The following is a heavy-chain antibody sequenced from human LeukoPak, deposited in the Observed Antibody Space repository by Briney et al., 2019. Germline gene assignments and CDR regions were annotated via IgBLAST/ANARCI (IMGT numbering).Heavy chain of an antibody. Sequence: RGESLKISCKGSGYRFTRYWIGWVPQMPGKGLEGMGIIYPGDSDTRYSPSFQGQVTISADKSISTAYLQWSSLKASDTAMYYCARRKGSSGGDIALNRFDPWGQGTLVTVSS. CDR1: GYRFTRYW. CDR3: ARRKGSSGGDIALNRFDP. CDR2: IYPGDSDT. D-gene: IGHD2-15*01. V-gene: IGHV5-51*01. J-gene: IGHJ5*02.